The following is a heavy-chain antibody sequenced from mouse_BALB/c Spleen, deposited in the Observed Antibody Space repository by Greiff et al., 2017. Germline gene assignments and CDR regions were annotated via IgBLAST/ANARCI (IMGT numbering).Heavy chain of an antibody. CDR2: ISSGSSTI. Sequence: EVKLVESGGGLVQPGGSRKLSCAASGFTFSSFGMHWVRQAPEKGLEWVAYISSGSSTIYYADTVKGRFTISRDNPKNTLFLQMTSLRSEDTAMYYCARSPYRYGAMDYWGQGTSFTVSS. V-gene: IGHV5-17*02. CDR1: GFTFSSFG. CDR3: ARSPYRYGAMDY. D-gene: IGHD2-14*01. J-gene: IGHJ4*01.